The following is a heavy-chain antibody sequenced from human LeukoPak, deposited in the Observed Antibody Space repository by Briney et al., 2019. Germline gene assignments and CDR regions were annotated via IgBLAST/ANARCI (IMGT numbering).Heavy chain of an antibody. V-gene: IGHV1-8*01. CDR2: MNPNSGNT. Sequence: ASVKVSCKASVYTFTSYDINWVRQATGQGLEWMGWMNPNSGNTGYAQKFQGRVTMTRNTSISTAYMELSSLRSEDTAVYYCAREASIAAAYDYWGQGTLVTVSS. CDR3: AREASIAAAYDY. J-gene: IGHJ4*02. CDR1: VYTFTSYD. D-gene: IGHD6-6*01.